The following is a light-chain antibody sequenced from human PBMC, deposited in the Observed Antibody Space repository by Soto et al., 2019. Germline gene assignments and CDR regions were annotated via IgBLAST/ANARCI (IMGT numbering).Light chain of an antibody. J-gene: IGLJ1*01. V-gene: IGLV2-8*01. Sequence: QSVLTQPPSASGSPGQSVTISCTGTSSDVGGYNYVSWYQHHPGKAPKLMLYEVSQRPSGVPDRFSGSKSANTASLTVSGLQAEDEADYYCSSYAGNNNYVFGTGTKVTVL. CDR3: SSYAGNNNYV. CDR1: SSDVGGYNY. CDR2: EVS.